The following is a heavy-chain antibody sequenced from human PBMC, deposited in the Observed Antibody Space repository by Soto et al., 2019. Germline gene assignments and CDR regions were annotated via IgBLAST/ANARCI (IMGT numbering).Heavy chain of an antibody. CDR2: TSYDGSNK. D-gene: IGHD6-19*01. V-gene: IGHV3-30-3*01. Sequence: QVQLVESGGGVVQPGRSLRLSCAASGFTFSIYAMHWVRQAPGKGLEWVAVTSYDGSNKYYADSVKGRFTISRDNSKNTLYLQMNSLRAEDTAVYYCARDRGGSVWYVEPDYWCQGPLVTVSS. J-gene: IGHJ4*02. CDR1: GFTFSIYA. CDR3: ARDRGGSVWYVEPDY.